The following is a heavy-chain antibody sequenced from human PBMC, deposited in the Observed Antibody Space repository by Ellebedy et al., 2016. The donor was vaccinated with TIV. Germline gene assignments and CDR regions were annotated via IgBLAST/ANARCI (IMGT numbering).Heavy chain of an antibody. CDR3: ARDKIEGPTHYDY. Sequence: GGSLRLSCEASGFTFSNYWMTWVRQAPGKGLEWVANIKQDGSEKYYVDSVMGRFSISRDNTKNSLYLQMNSLTDEDTAVYYCARDKIEGPTHYDYWGQGILVTVSS. J-gene: IGHJ4*02. V-gene: IGHV3-7*01. D-gene: IGHD1-26*01. CDR2: IKQDGSEK. CDR1: GFTFSNYW.